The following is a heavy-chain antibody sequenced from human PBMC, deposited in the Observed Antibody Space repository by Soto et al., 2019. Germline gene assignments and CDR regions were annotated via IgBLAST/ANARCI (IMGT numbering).Heavy chain of an antibody. Sequence: QVQLVQSGPDLKRPGASMKVSCKASGYTFTSYGISWVRQAPGQGLEWMAWISPLKGRTQYSQKAQGRVTLSTDTSSNTAYMEMTTLRVDDTAVYYCAMDYGDRPEYFKDWGKGTLVTVS. CDR1: GYTFTSYG. D-gene: IGHD4-17*01. CDR3: AMDYGDRPEYFKD. J-gene: IGHJ1*01. CDR2: ISPLKGRT. V-gene: IGHV1-18*04.